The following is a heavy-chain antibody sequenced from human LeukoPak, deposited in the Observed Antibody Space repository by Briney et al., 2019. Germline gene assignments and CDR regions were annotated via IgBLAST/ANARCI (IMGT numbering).Heavy chain of an antibody. D-gene: IGHD3-3*01. CDR3: ARSYDFWSGPPLDP. V-gene: IGHV1-2*02. CDR1: GYTFTVHY. Sequence: ASVTVSCKASGYTFTVHYMHWVRQAPGQGLEWMGWINPNSGGTKYAQKFQGRVTLTRDTSISTAYMELSRLRCDDTAVYYCARSYDFWSGPPLDPWGQGTLVTVSS. J-gene: IGHJ5*02. CDR2: INPNSGGT.